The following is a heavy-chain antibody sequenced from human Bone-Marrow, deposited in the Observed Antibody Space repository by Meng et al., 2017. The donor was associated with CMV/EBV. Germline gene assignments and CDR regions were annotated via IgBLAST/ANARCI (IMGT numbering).Heavy chain of an antibody. V-gene: IGHV3-23*03. CDR2: IYSGGSST. CDR1: GFTLSSYA. Sequence: GGSLRLSCAASGFTLSSYAMSWVRQAPGKGLEWVSVIYSGGSSTYYADSVKGRFTISRDNSKNTLYLQMNSLKAEDTAVYYCARLGVVVAGKVDYWGQGTTVTVSS. J-gene: IGHJ4*02. CDR3: ARLGVVVAGKVDY. D-gene: IGHD6-19*01.